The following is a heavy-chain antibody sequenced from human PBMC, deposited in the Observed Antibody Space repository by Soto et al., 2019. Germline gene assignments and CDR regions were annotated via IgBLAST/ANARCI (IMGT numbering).Heavy chain of an antibody. CDR2: ILPLSGTS. D-gene: IGHD6-19*01. J-gene: IGHJ6*02. Sequence: EASVKVSCKASGGTFSAYAISWVRQAPGQGLEWMGGILPLSGTSNYTQRFQGRVTMTTDTSTSTAYMELRSLRPDDTAVYYCARDRPIAVAGEYYYYGMDVWGQGTTVTVSS. CDR1: GGTFSAYA. CDR3: ARDRPIAVAGEYYYYGMDV. V-gene: IGHV1-69*05.